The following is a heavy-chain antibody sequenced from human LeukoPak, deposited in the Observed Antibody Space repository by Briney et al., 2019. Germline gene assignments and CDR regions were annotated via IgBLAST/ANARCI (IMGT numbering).Heavy chain of an antibody. Sequence: GGSLRLSCAASGFTFSSYSMNWVRQAPGKGVEGGSSISSRRRNIYYADSGKGRVTSARDNAKKSLYLQMNSLSAEDTAVYYCARLIEYSSTDWGQGTLVTVSS. V-gene: IGHV3-21*01. CDR3: ARLIEYSSTD. CDR2: ISSRRRNI. D-gene: IGHD6-6*01. J-gene: IGHJ4*02. CDR1: GFTFSSYS.